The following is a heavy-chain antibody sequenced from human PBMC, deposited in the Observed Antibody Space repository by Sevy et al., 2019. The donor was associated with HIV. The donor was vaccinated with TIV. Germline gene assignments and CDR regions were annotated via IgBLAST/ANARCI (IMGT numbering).Heavy chain of an antibody. V-gene: IGHV3-7*01. CDR2: IKQDAGQK. D-gene: IGHD1-7*01. J-gene: IGHJ4*02. Sequence: GGALRLSCAASGFTCSKYWMGWVRQAPGKGLEWVANIKQDAGQKYYVDSVKGRFTISRDNAKNSLYLQMNSLRAEDTAVYFCARDDGNYYFHYWGQGPLVTVSS. CDR1: GFTCSKYW. CDR3: ARDDGNYYFHY.